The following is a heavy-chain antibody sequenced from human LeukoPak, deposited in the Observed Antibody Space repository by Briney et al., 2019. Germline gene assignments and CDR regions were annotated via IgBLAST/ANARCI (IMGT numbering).Heavy chain of an antibody. Sequence: SETLSLTCTVSGGSISSYYWSWIRQPPGKGLEWIGEIKHSGSTNYNPSLKSRVTISVDTSKNQFSLKLTSVTAADTAVFYCARDMFPYYYDSSGYYTPRLAYWSQGSLVTVSS. J-gene: IGHJ4*02. D-gene: IGHD3-22*01. CDR2: IKHSGST. CDR1: GGSISSYY. V-gene: IGHV4-34*01. CDR3: ARDMFPYYYDSSGYYTPRLAY.